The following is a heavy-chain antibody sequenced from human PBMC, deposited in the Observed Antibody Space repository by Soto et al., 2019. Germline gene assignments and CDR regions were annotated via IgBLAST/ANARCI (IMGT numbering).Heavy chain of an antibody. Sequence: SETLSLTCTVSGGSVSSGSYYWSWIRQPPGKGLEWIGYIYYSGSTNYNPSLKSRVTISVDTSKNQFSLKPSSVTAADTAVYYCARAQGYYDSSGYYPLFYYGMDVWGQGTTVTVSS. CDR2: IYYSGST. CDR1: GGSVSSGSYY. D-gene: IGHD3-22*01. CDR3: ARAQGYYDSSGYYPLFYYGMDV. V-gene: IGHV4-61*01. J-gene: IGHJ6*02.